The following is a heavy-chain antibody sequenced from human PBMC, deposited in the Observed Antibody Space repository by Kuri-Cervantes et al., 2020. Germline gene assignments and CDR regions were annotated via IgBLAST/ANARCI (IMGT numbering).Heavy chain of an antibody. V-gene: IGHV2-26*01. D-gene: IGHD3-22*01. Sequence: SGPTLVKPTQTLTLTCIFSGFSLSTTGMCVTWVRQPPGKALEWLAHIFSNDEESYSTSLKSRLTISKDTSKGQVVLTMTNMDPVDTATYYCARDYYDSSGYPNWFDPWGQGTLVTVSS. J-gene: IGHJ5*02. CDR3: ARDYYDSSGYPNWFDP. CDR2: IFSNDEE. CDR1: GFSLSTTGMC.